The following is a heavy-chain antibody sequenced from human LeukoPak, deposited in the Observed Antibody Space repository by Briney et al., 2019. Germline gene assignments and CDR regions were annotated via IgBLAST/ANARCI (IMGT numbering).Heavy chain of an antibody. J-gene: IGHJ1*01. CDR1: GFTFSSYG. CDR2: ITSSGIT. CDR3: ARDSAGGRYDD. V-gene: IGHV3-23*01. Sequence: GGSLRLSCAASGFTFSSYGMNWVRQAPGKGLEWVSGITSSGITYYADSVKGRFTVSRDNSKNTLYLQMNSLRAEDRAVYYCARDSAGGRYDDWGQGTLVTVSS. D-gene: IGHD3-16*01.